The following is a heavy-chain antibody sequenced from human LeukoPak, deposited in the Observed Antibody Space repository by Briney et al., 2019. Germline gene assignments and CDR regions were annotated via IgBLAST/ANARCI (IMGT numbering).Heavy chain of an antibody. CDR1: GGSISSYY. V-gene: IGHV4-59*08. D-gene: IGHD4-23*01. CDR2: IYYSGST. CDR3: AGLGGNSGGLDY. J-gene: IGHJ4*02. Sequence: KASETLSLTCTVSGGSISSYYWSWIRQPPGKGLEWIGYIYYSGSTNYNPSLKSRVTISVHTSKTQFSLKLSSVTAADTAVYYCAGLGGNSGGLDYWGQGTLVTVSS.